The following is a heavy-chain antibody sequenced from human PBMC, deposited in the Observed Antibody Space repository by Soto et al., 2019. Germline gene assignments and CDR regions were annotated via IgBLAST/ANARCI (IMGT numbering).Heavy chain of an antibody. CDR2: ISSSSSTI. CDR3: ARSPSGGYFDY. D-gene: IGHD3-10*01. CDR1: GFTFSSYS. J-gene: IGHJ4*02. Sequence: EVQLVESGGGLVQPGGSLRLSCAASGFTFSSYSMNWVRQAPGKGLEWVSYISSSSSTIYYADSVKGRFTISRDNAKNSRYLQMNSLRDEDTAVYYCARSPSGGYFDYWGEGTLVTVSS. V-gene: IGHV3-48*02.